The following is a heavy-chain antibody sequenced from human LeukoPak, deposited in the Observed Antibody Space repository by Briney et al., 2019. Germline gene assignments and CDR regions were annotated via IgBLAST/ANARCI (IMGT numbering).Heavy chain of an antibody. D-gene: IGHD6-13*01. CDR1: GGSISSSSYY. V-gene: IGHV4-39*07. CDR3: ARVMAAALGVYGMDV. Sequence: SETLSLTCTVSGGSISSSSYYWGWIRQPPGKGLEWIGSTYYSGSTYYNPSLKSRVTISVDTSKNQFSLKLSSVTAADTAVYYCARVMAAALGVYGMDVWGQGTTVTVSS. J-gene: IGHJ6*02. CDR2: TYYSGST.